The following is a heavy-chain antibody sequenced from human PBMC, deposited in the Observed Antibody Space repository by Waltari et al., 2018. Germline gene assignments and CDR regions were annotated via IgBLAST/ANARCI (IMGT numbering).Heavy chain of an antibody. V-gene: IGHV1-69-2*01. CDR3: ATVARWGESSAFDI. J-gene: IGHJ3*02. CDR1: GYNFTDSY. CDR2: VDPEDGET. D-gene: IGHD3-16*01. Sequence: EVQLVQSGAEVKKPGATVKISCKASGYNFTDSYMHWVQQAPGKGLEWMGRVDPEDGETIYAEKFQGRVTITADTSTDTAYMELSSLRSEDTAVYYCATVARWGESSAFDIWGQGTMVTVSS.